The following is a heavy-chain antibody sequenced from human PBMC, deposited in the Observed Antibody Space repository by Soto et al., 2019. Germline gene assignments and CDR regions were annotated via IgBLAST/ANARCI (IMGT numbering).Heavy chain of an antibody. CDR2: IYTGGTT. Sequence: EVQLVESGGGLVQPGGSLRLSCAASGFTVSSNHMSWVRQAPGKGLECVSVIYTGGTTNYADSVKGRFTISRDNSKNTLYLHMNSLRAEDTAVYYCARDSDHRYCSGGSCYSDYWGQGILVTVSS. V-gene: IGHV3-66*01. J-gene: IGHJ4*02. D-gene: IGHD2-15*01. CDR1: GFTVSSNH. CDR3: ARDSDHRYCSGGSCYSDY.